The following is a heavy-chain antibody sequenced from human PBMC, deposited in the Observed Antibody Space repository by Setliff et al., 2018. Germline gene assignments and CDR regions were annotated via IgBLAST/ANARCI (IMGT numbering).Heavy chain of an antibody. V-gene: IGHV4-39*07. CDR1: GGSVSRTVYY. J-gene: IGHJ3*01. CDR3: VRDLSGGQAL. CDR2: IRDRGNT. D-gene: IGHD1-26*01. Sequence: SETLSLTCSVAGGSVSRTVYYWGWVRQSPGKGPEWVASIRDRGNTAYNPSLRSRLTISIDTSENQFSMKVIPVTAADTAVYYCVRDLSGGQALWGQGTMVTVSS.